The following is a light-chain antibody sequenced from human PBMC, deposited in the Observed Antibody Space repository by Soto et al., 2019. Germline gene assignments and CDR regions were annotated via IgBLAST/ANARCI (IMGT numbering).Light chain of an antibody. J-gene: IGKJ2*01. CDR3: QQYNKWPPHT. CDR2: GAS. CDR1: QSVSSN. Sequence: EIVMTQSPANLSVSPGERATLSCRASQSVSSNLAWYQQKPGQGPRLLIYGASTRATSIPARFSGSGSGTEFTLTINSLQSEDFAVYYCQQYNKWPPHTFGQGTKLEIK. V-gene: IGKV3-15*01.